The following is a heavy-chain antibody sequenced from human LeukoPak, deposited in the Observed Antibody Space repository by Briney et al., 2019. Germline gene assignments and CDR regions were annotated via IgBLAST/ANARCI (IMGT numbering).Heavy chain of an antibody. CDR2: ISYDGSNK. V-gene: IGHV3-30-3*01. D-gene: IGHD2-2*02. CDR1: GFTFSSYA. Sequence: PGGSLRLSCAASGFTFSSYAMHWVRQAPGKGLEWVAVISYDGSNKYYADSVKGRFTISRDNSKNTLYLQMNSLRAEDTAVYYCAREVVVVPAAIPGGAFDIWGQGTMVTVSS. CDR3: AREVVVVPAAIPGGAFDI. J-gene: IGHJ3*02.